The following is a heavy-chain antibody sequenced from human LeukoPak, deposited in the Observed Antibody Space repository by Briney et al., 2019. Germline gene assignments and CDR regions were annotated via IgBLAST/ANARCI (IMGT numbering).Heavy chain of an antibody. J-gene: IGHJ4*02. Sequence: SETLSLTCAVYGGSFSGYYWSWIRQPPGKGLEWIGEINHSGSTNYNPSLKSRVTISVDTSKNQFSLKLSSVTAADTAVYYCARSIIHSFSSAGGYSDYWGQGTLVTVSS. CDR3: ARSIIHSFSSAGGYSDY. V-gene: IGHV4-34*01. CDR2: INHSGST. D-gene: IGHD4-23*01. CDR1: GGSFSGYY.